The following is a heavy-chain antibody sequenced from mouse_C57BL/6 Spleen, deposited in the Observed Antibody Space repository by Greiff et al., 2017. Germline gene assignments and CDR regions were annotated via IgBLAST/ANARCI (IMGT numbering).Heavy chain of an antibody. CDR3: ARGIWDGGFAY. CDR1: GYTFTSYW. D-gene: IGHD4-1*01. V-gene: IGHV1-52*01. Sequence: QVHVKQPGAELVRPGSSVKLSCKASGYTFTSYWMHWVKQRPIQGLEWIGNIDPSDSETHYNQKFKDKATLTVDKSSSTAYMQLSSLTSEDSAVYYCARGIWDGGFAYWGQGTLVTVSA. CDR2: IDPSDSET. J-gene: IGHJ3*01.